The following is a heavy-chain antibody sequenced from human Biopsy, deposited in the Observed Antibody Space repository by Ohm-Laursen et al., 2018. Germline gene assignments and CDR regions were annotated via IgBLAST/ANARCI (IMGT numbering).Heavy chain of an antibody. Sequence: SLRLSCAASGFTFSSYAMSWVRQAPGKGLEWVSAISGSGRTYYADSVKGRFTISRDNSKNTLFLQLSSLRAEDTAVYHCAKDRWERNLYYGGGVDAWGQGTTVTVSS. J-gene: IGHJ6*02. D-gene: IGHD4-23*01. CDR2: ISGSGRT. CDR1: GFTFSSYA. V-gene: IGHV3-23*01. CDR3: AKDRWERNLYYGGGVDA.